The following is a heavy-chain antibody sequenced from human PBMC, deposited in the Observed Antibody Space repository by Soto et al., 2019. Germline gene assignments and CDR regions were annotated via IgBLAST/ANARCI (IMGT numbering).Heavy chain of an antibody. Sequence: GGSLRLSCGASGFTFSSYEMNWVRQAPGKGLEWVSYISSSGSTIYYADSVKGRFTISRDNAKNSLYLQMNSLRAEDTAVYYCARVQLWSPFDYWGQGTLVTVSS. J-gene: IGHJ4*02. CDR2: ISSSGSTI. V-gene: IGHV3-48*03. CDR1: GFTFSSYE. CDR3: ARVQLWSPFDY. D-gene: IGHD5-18*01.